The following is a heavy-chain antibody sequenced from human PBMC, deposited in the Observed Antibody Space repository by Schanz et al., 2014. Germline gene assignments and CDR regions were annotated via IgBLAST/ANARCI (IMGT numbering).Heavy chain of an antibody. V-gene: IGHV3-7*01. D-gene: IGHD2-15*01. CDR2: INPDGSGK. CDR1: GFNFGDYY. J-gene: IGHJ4*02. Sequence: DVQLVESGGGLVQSGGSLRLSCAASGFNFGDYYMTWVRQAPGKGLESVAKINPDGSGKYYVVSVEGRFTISRDNAKKSLDLHMNSLTAEDTAVYYCATGNWWTVEKWGQGTLVTVSS. CDR3: ATGNWWTVEK.